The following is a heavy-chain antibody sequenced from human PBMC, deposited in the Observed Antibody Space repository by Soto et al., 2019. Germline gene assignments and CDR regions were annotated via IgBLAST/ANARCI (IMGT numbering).Heavy chain of an antibody. J-gene: IGHJ4*02. CDR3: TTYDYIWGSDRYRWAY. CDR2: IKSKIDGGTM. V-gene: IGHV3-15*01. Sequence: EVQLVESGGGLVKPGGSLRLSCAASGFTFSNAWMSWVRPSPGKGLEWVARIKSKIDGGTMAHAAPLKGRFTISRVDSKNTLYLQMDGLETEVTAVYYCTTYDYIWGSDRYRWAYWGQGVLVTVSS. D-gene: IGHD3-16*02. CDR1: GFTFSNAW.